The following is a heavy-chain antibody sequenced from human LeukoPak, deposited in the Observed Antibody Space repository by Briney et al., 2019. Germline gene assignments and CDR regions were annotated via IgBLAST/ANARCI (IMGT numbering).Heavy chain of an antibody. Sequence: GGPLRLSGAASGSTFNIYATSWGRQAPGKGLEWVSGIFGSGGSAHYADSVKGRFAISRDNSKNTLYLQMDSLRVEDTAVYYCGKTTTGHSSGRYPGCPVDYWGQGTLGTGSS. J-gene: IGHJ4*02. V-gene: IGHV3-23*01. D-gene: IGHD6-19*01. CDR2: IFGSGGSA. CDR3: GKTTTGHSSGRYPGCPVDY. CDR1: GSTFNIYA.